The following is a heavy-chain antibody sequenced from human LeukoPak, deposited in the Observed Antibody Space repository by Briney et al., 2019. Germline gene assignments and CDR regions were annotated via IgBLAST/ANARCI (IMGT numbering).Heavy chain of an antibody. V-gene: IGHV4-34*01. J-gene: IGHJ4*02. Sequence: SETLSLTCAVYGGSFSGYYWSWIRQPPGKGLEWIGEINHSGSTNYNPSLKSRVTMSVDTSKNQFSLKLSSVTAAGTAVYYCARDSAPYDSSGYYRFDYWGQGTLVTVSS. CDR3: ARDSAPYDSSGYYRFDY. CDR2: INHSGST. D-gene: IGHD3-22*01. CDR1: GGSFSGYY.